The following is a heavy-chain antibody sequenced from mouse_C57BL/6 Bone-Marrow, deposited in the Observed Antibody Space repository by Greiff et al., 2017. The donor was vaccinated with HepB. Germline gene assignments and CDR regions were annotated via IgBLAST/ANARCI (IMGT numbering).Heavy chain of an antibody. D-gene: IGHD2-3*01. CDR1: GYTFTSYG. Sequence: VMLVESGAELARPGASVKLSCKASGYTFTSYGISWVKQRTGQGLEWIGEIYPRSGNTYYNEKFKGKATLTADKSSSTAYMELRSLTSEDSAVYFCARDGYYLWYFDVWGTGTTVTVSS. CDR2: IYPRSGNT. CDR3: ARDGYYLWYFDV. J-gene: IGHJ1*03. V-gene: IGHV1-81*01.